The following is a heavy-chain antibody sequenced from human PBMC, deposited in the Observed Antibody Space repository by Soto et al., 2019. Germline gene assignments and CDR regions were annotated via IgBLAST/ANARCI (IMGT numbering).Heavy chain of an antibody. CDR3: AKPYYYGSGSYYYKNWFDP. CDR1: GFTFSSYG. D-gene: IGHD3-10*01. CDR2: ISYDGSNK. Sequence: PGGSLRLSCAASGFTFSSYGMHGVRQAPGKGLEWVAVISYDGSNKYYADSVKGRFTISRDNSKNTLYLQMNSLRAEDTAVYYCAKPYYYGSGSYYYKNWFDPWGQGTLVTVSS. J-gene: IGHJ5*02. V-gene: IGHV3-30*18.